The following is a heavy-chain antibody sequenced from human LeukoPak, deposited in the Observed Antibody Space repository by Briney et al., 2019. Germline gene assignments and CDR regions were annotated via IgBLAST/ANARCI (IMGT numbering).Heavy chain of an antibody. CDR2: INTNTGNP. CDR1: GYTFTSYG. CDR3: ARDDSNYVRYYYGMDV. J-gene: IGHJ6*02. D-gene: IGHD4-11*01. Sequence: ASVKVSCKASGYTFTSYGISWVRQAPGQGLEWMGWINTNTGNPTYAQGFTGRFVFSLDTSVSTAYLQISSLKAEDTAVYYCARDDSNYVRYYYGMDVWGQGTTVTVSS. V-gene: IGHV7-4-1*02.